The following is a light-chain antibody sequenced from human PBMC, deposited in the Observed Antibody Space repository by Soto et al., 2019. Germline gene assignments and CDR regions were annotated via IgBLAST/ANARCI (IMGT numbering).Light chain of an antibody. Sequence: EIVMTQSPASLSVSPGESVTLSCSASQSVASNLAWYQQKPGQAPRLLIYDASTRATVIPARFSGSGSGTEFTLTISSLQSEDFAVYYCQQYNDWPPITFGQGTRLEIK. CDR3: QQYNDWPPIT. CDR1: QSVASN. CDR2: DAS. J-gene: IGKJ5*01. V-gene: IGKV3-15*01.